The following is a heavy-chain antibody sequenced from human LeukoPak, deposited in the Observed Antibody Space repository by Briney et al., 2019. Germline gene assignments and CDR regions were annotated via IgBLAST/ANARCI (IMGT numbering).Heavy chain of an antibody. CDR3: ARDLYDSSGYYGGFFDC. D-gene: IGHD3-22*01. J-gene: IGHJ5*01. Sequence: GGSLGLSCAASGFTVSSNYMSWVRQAPGKGLEWVSVIYSGGSTYYADSVKGRFTISRDNSKNTLYLQMNSLRAEDTAVYYCARDLYDSSGYYGGFFDCWGQGTLVTVSS. CDR1: GFTVSSNY. CDR2: IYSGGST. V-gene: IGHV3-66*01.